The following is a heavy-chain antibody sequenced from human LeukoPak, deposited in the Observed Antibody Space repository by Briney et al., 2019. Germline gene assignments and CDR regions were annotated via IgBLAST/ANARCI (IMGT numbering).Heavy chain of an antibody. D-gene: IGHD5-12*01. CDR2: ISYDGSNK. CDR3: ARELVATIPYYYYGMDV. CDR1: GFTFSSYA. J-gene: IGHJ6*02. Sequence: GRSLRLSCAASGFTFSSYAMHWVRQVPGKGLEWVAVISYDGSNKYYADSVKGRFTISRDNSKNTLYLQMNSLRAEDTAVYYCARELVATIPYYYYGMDVWGQGTTVTVSS. V-gene: IGHV3-30*04.